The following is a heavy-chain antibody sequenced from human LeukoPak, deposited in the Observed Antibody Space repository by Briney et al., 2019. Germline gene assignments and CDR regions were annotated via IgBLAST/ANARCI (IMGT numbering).Heavy chain of an antibody. V-gene: IGHV4-59*08. Sequence: SETLSLTCTVSGGSISTYYWSWFRQPPGKGLEWIGYIYYSGSTNYNPSLKSRVSISVDTSKNQSSLKLNSVTAADTALYYCAGRTGKYYYGMDVWGQGTTVTVSS. CDR2: IYYSGST. CDR3: AGRTGKYYYGMDV. D-gene: IGHD4-23*01. J-gene: IGHJ6*02. CDR1: GGSISTYY.